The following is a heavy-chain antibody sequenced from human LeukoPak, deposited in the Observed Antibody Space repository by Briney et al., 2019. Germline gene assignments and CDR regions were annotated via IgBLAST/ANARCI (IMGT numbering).Heavy chain of an antibody. CDR1: GGSISSYY. CDR3: ARDSYYYDSSGHTFDY. D-gene: IGHD3-22*01. J-gene: IGHJ4*02. CDR2: TYTSGST. V-gene: IGHV4-4*07. Sequence: SETLSLTCTVSGGSISSYYWSWIRQPAGKGLEWIGRTYTSGSTNYNPSLKSRVTMSVDTSKNQFSLKLSSVTAADTAVYYCARDSYYYDSSGHTFDYWGQGTLVTVSS.